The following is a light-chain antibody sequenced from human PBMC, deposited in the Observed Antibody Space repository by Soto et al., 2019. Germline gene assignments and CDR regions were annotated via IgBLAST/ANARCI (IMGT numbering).Light chain of an antibody. Sequence: DIVMTQSPDSLAVSLGERATINCKSSQSVLLTSNNKNYLAWYQQKPGQPPKLLIYWASTRESGVPDRFSASGSGTDFTLTITGLQAQDVAVYYCQQYFTTPCTFGQGTRLEIK. J-gene: IGKJ5*01. CDR3: QQYFTTPCT. V-gene: IGKV4-1*01. CDR2: WAS. CDR1: QSVLLTSNNKNY.